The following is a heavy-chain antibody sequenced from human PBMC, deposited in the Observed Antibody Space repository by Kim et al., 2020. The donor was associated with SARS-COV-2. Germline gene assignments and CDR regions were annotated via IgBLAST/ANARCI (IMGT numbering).Heavy chain of an antibody. CDR1: GFTFTGYA. CDR2: IDGSDGTT. CDR3: MKGGWGSIWDH. Sequence: GGSLRLSCTTSGFTFTGYAMSWVQAPGKGLEWVSSIDGSDGTTYYVDSVKGRFTISRDNSKNTLYLQMSSLRADDTAVYYCMKGGWGSIWDHWGQGTLVTVSS. D-gene: IGHD2-21*01. V-gene: IGHV3-23*01. J-gene: IGHJ4*02.